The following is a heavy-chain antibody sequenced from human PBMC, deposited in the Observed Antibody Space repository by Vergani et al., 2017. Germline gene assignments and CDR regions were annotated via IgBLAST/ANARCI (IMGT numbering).Heavy chain of an antibody. V-gene: IGHV4-39*07. CDR3: ARVLIVVVVAAKGLAFDI. CDR2: IYYSGST. Sequence: QLQLQESGPGLVKPSETLSLTCTVSGGSISSSSYYWGWIRPRPGKGLAWIGSIYYSGSTYYNPSLKRRVTISVDTSKNQFSLKLSSVTAADTAVYYCARVLIVVVVAAKGLAFDIWGQGTMVTVSS. CDR1: GGSISSSSYY. D-gene: IGHD2-15*01. J-gene: IGHJ3*02.